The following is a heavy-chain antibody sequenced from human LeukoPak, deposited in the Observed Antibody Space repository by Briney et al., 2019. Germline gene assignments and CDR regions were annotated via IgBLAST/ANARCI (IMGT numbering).Heavy chain of an antibody. CDR1: GVTFSSYA. V-gene: IGHV3-21*01. D-gene: IGHD3-3*01. Sequence: RGTLRLSCAASGVTFSSYAMSWVRQAPGKGLEWVSSISSGSSHTYYPDSVRGRSTISRDNAKNSLYLLMNSLRAEDTAVYSCTRDRPTGASRVFVVQWGQGTLVTVSS. J-gene: IGHJ4*02. CDR2: ISSGSSHT. CDR3: TRDRPTGASRVFVVQ.